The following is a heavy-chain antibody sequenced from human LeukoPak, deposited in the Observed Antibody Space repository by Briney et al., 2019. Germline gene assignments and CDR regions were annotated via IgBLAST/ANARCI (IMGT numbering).Heavy chain of an antibody. J-gene: IGHJ4*02. CDR1: GFTVSTNY. Sequence: GGSLILFCAASGFTVSTNYMSCVRQALGKGLVWVSVIYSGGDTYYADSVKGRFTISRDNSKNTVNLQMSSLRAEDTAVYYCARGDGYNYFDAWGQGTLVIVSS. CDR2: IYSGGDT. D-gene: IGHD5-24*01. V-gene: IGHV3-66*01. CDR3: ARGDGYNYFDA.